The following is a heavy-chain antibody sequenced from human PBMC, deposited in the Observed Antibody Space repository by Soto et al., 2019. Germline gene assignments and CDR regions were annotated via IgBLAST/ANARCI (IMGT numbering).Heavy chain of an antibody. D-gene: IGHD6-13*01. J-gene: IGHJ6*02. V-gene: IGHV3-33*01. CDR2: IWYDGSNK. CDR1: GFTFSSYG. CDR3: ARGEDSSSWYSYYYYGMDV. Sequence: QVQLVESGGGVVQLGRSLRLSCAASGFTFSSYGMHWVRQAPGKGLEWVAVIWYDGSNKYYADSVKGRFTISRDNSKNTLYLQMNSLRAEDTAVYYCARGEDSSSWYSYYYYGMDVWGQGTTVTVSS.